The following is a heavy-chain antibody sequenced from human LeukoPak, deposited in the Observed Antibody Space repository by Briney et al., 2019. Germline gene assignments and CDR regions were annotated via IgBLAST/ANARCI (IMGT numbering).Heavy chain of an antibody. D-gene: IGHD6-13*01. J-gene: IGHJ6*02. V-gene: IGHV4-59*01. CDR1: GGSISSYY. Sequence: AETLTLTCTASGGSISSYYWSWIRQPPEKGLEWIGYICYSGSTNYNPSLKSRVTISVDTSKNQFSLKLSPVTAADTAVYYCARDSRYDSGWFDHGMDVWGPGPAVTVSS. CDR2: ICYSGST. CDR3: ARDSRYDSGWFDHGMDV.